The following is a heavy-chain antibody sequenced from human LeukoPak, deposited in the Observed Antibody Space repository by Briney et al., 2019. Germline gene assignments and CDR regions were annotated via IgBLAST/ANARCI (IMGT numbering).Heavy chain of an antibody. CDR3: ARIGMENFYDL. J-gene: IGHJ5*02. CDR1: GFTFSGFS. V-gene: IGHV3-64*02. CDR2: INGAGDRT. D-gene: IGHD1-7*01. Sequence: GGSLRLSCAVSGFTFSGFSMHWVRQTPGRGLEYVSSINGAGDRTYYADSVKGRFSISRDNSKNTLYLQMGNLRGEDMALYFCARIGMENFYDLWGQGTLVTVSA.